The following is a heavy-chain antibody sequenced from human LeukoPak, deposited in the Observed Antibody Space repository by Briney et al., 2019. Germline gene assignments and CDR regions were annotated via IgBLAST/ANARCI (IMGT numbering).Heavy chain of an antibody. D-gene: IGHD7-27*01. Sequence: ASVKVSCKDSGGTFSSYAISWVRQAPGQGLEWMGGIIPIFGTANYAQKFQGRVTITTDESTSTAYMELSSLRSEDTAVYYCSRSPRTGPRYMDVWGKGTTVTVSS. CDR2: IIPIFGTA. CDR1: GGTFSSYA. J-gene: IGHJ6*03. V-gene: IGHV1-69*05. CDR3: SRSPRTGPRYMDV.